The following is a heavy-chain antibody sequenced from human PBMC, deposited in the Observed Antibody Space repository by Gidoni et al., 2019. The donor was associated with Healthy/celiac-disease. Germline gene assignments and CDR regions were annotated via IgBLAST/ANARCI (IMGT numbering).Heavy chain of an antibody. V-gene: IGHV1-69*01. CDR3: ARERPIAVAGTGPDAFDI. CDR2: IIPIFGTA. D-gene: IGHD6-19*01. Sequence: QVQLVQSGAEVKKPGSSVKVSCKASGGTFSSYASSWVRQAPGQGLEWMGGIIPIFGTANYAQKFQGRVTITADESTSTAYMELSSLRSEDTAVYYCARERPIAVAGTGPDAFDIWGQGTMVTVSS. J-gene: IGHJ3*02. CDR1: GGTFSSYA.